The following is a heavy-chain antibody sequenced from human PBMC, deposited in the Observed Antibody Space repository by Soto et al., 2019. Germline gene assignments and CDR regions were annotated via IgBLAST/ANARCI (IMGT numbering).Heavy chain of an antibody. CDR3: ARDPGIQIDAFDI. V-gene: IGHV4-59*01. Sequence: SETLSLTCTVSGGSISSYYWSWIRQPPGKGLEWIGYIYYSVSTNYNPSLKSRVTISVDTSKNQFSLKLSSVTAADTAVYYCARDPGIQIDAFDIWGQGTMVTVSS. J-gene: IGHJ3*02. D-gene: IGHD5-18*01. CDR1: GGSISSYY. CDR2: IYYSVST.